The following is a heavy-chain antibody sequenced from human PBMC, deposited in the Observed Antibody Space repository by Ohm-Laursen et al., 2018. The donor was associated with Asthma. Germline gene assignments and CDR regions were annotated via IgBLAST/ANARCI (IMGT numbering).Heavy chain of an antibody. CDR1: GFTFRSYA. Sequence: SLRLSCSASGFTFRSYAMHWVRQAPGKGLEWVAVGGSYYDGGLKYYAYSVNGRFTVSRDYSKNTLYLQMISLRPDDTAVYYCARDVMEWYLPAFDFWGQGTLVTVSS. CDR3: ARDVMEWYLPAFDF. J-gene: IGHJ4*02. D-gene: IGHD3-3*01. V-gene: IGHV3-30*04. CDR2: GGSYYDGGLK.